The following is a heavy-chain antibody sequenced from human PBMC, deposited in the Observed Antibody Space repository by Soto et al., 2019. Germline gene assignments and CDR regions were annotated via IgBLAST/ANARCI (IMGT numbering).Heavy chain of an antibody. CDR1: VYTFTSFG. V-gene: IGHV1-18*01. J-gene: IGHJ3*02. D-gene: IGHD4-17*01. CDR2: ISAYNGNT. CDR3: ARDLYGDSPRRAFDI. Sequence: GASVKVSCKASVYTFTSFGISWVRQAPGQGLEWMGWISAYNGNTNSAQKFQGRVTMTTDTSTSTAYMELRSLRSDDTAVYYCARDLYGDSPRRAFDIWGQGTMVTVSS.